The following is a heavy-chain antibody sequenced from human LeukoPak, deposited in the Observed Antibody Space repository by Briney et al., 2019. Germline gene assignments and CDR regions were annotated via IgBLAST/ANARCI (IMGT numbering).Heavy chain of an antibody. J-gene: IGHJ3*02. V-gene: IGHV1-2*02. CDR3: ARCYYDTSCRTHDAFDI. CDR1: GYTFTGYY. CDR2: INPNSGGT. D-gene: IGHD3-22*01. Sequence: VSVKVSCKASGYTFTGYYIHWVRQAPGQGLELMGWINPNSGGTNSAQKFQGRVTMTRDTSISTAYMELSRLRSDDTAVYYCARCYYDTSCRTHDAFDIWGQGTMVTVSS.